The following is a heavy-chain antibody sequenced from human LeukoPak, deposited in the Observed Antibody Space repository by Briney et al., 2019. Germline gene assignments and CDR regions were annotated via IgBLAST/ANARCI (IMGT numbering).Heavy chain of an antibody. V-gene: IGHV5-51*01. CDR1: GYSFISYW. D-gene: IGHD4-23*01. CDR3: ARHPDYADNGDDAFDI. CDR2: IYPGDSDT. Sequence: GESLKISCKGSGYSFISYWIGWVRQMPGKGLEWMGIIYPGDSDTRYSPSFQGQVTISADKSIRTAYLQWSSLKASDTAMYYCARHPDYADNGDDAFDIWGQGTMVTVSS. J-gene: IGHJ3*02.